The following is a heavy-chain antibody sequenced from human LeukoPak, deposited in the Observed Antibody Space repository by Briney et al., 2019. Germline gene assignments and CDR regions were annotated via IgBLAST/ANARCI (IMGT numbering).Heavy chain of an antibody. V-gene: IGHV3-30-3*01. J-gene: IGHJ4*02. CDR1: GFTFRDYA. CDR3: AREIYGDYYFDY. D-gene: IGHD4-17*01. Sequence: GKSLRLSCAASGFTFRDYAMHWVRQAPGKGLEWVTGISYGGSHKYYADSVRGRFTISRDNSKNTLYLQMNSLRVEDTAVYYCAREIYGDYYFDYWGQGTLVTVSS. CDR2: ISYGGSHK.